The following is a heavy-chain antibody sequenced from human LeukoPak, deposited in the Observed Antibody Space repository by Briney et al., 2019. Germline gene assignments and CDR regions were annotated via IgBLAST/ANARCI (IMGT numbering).Heavy chain of an antibody. V-gene: IGHV3-30*02. Sequence: PGGSLRLXCAASGFTFSSYGMHWVRRAPGKGLEWVAFIRYDGSNKYYADSVKGRFTISRDNSKNTLYLQMNSLRAEDTAVYYCAKAKDSSGYYRTAEYFQHWGQGTLVTVSS. CDR3: AKAKDSSGYYRTAEYFQH. CDR1: GFTFSSYG. J-gene: IGHJ1*01. CDR2: IRYDGSNK. D-gene: IGHD3-22*01.